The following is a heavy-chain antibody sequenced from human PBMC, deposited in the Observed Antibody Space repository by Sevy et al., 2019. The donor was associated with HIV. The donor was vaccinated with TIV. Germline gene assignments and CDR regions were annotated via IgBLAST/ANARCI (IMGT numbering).Heavy chain of an antibody. CDR2: ISWNSNMI. V-gene: IGHV3-9*01. J-gene: IGHJ6*02. CDR1: GFRFDDYA. CDR3: VKDLGGIETLDYYSYYGMDV. Sequence: GGSLRLSCVASGFRFDDYAMHWVRQVPGKSPEWVSGISWNSNMIGYADPVKGRFTISRDSARNSVYLQMSSLRPEDTALYYCVKDLGGIETLDYYSYYGMDVWGQGTTVTVSS. D-gene: IGHD3-16*01.